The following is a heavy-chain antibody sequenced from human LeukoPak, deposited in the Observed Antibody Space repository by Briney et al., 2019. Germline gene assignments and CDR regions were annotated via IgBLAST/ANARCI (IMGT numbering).Heavy chain of an antibody. V-gene: IGHV1-2*02. CDR2: INPNTGGT. Sequence: ASVKVSCKASGYTFTGYDMHWVRQAPGQGLEWMGWINPNTGGTNYAQKFQGRVTMSWDTSVSTVYMELSSLRSEDTAVYYCAREHGRMVRGATLDYWGQGTLVTVSS. CDR1: GYTFTGYD. J-gene: IGHJ4*02. D-gene: IGHD3-10*01. CDR3: AREHGRMVRGATLDY.